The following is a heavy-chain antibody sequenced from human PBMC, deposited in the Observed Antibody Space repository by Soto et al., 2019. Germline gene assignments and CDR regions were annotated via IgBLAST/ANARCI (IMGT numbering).Heavy chain of an antibody. D-gene: IGHD3-22*01. V-gene: IGHV4-31*03. CDR2: IYYSGST. CDR3: AREGNYYDSSGYYPNWFDP. CDR1: GGSISSGGYY. Sequence: QVQLQESGPGLVKPSQTLSLTCTVSGGSISSGGYYWSWIRQHPGKGLEWIGYIYYSGSTYYNPSLKSRVTISVDPYKNQFSRKLGSVTAADTAVYYCAREGNYYDSSGYYPNWFDPWGQGTLVTVSS. J-gene: IGHJ5*02.